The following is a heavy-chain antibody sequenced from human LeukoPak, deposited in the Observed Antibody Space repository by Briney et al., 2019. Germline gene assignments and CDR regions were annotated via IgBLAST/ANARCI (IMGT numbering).Heavy chain of an antibody. CDR3: AGRGYVGSDYY. J-gene: IGHJ4*02. D-gene: IGHD5-12*01. Sequence: NTSGTLSLTCGVSGGSVINTNWWTWVRQPPGKGLEWIGYIYYTGGTNYNPSLESRVTISVDTSKNQFSLKLSSVTAADTAVYYCAGRGYVGSDYYWGQGTLVTVSS. CDR1: GGSVINTNW. V-gene: IGHV4-4*02. CDR2: IYYTGGT.